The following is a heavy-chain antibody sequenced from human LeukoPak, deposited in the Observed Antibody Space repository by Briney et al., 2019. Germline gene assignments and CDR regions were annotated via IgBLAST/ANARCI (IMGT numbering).Heavy chain of an antibody. CDR1: GGTFSSYA. Sequence: PAASVKVSCKASGGTFSSYAISWVRQAPGQGLEWMGGIIPIFGTANYAQKFQGRVTITADESTSTAYMELSSLRSEDTAVYYCARAGSTVTTEGPYGMDVWGQGTTVTVSS. J-gene: IGHJ6*02. D-gene: IGHD4-11*01. CDR2: IIPIFGTA. CDR3: ARAGSTVTTEGPYGMDV. V-gene: IGHV1-69*13.